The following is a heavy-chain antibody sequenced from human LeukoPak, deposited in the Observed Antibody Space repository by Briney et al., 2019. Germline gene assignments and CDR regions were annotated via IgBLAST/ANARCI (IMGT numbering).Heavy chain of an antibody. J-gene: IGHJ4*02. CDR1: GDTFTSYG. V-gene: IGHV1-18*04. CDR2: INAYNGNT. D-gene: IGHD5-12*01. Sequence: ASLKVSCRASGDTFTSYGISWMRQAPGQGLEWMGWINAYNGNTNYAQKLHGRVAMTTDTCTSTAYMELRSVRSDDTAVYYCARAAWGYSGYDSDYWGQGTLVTVSS. CDR3: ARAAWGYSGYDSDY.